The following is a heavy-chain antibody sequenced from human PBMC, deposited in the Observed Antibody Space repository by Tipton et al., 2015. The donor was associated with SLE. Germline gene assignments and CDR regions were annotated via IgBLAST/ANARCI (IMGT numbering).Heavy chain of an antibody. V-gene: IGHV3-43D*04. Sequence: SLRLSCAASGFTFDDYAMHWVRQAPGKGLEWVSLISWAGGSTYYADSVKGRFTISRDNSKNSLYLQMNSLRAEETALYYCAKGYDSSGYSRFDYWGQGPLVTVSS. CDR2: ISWAGGST. J-gene: IGHJ4*02. CDR3: AKGYDSSGYSRFDY. CDR1: GFTFDDYA. D-gene: IGHD3-22*01.